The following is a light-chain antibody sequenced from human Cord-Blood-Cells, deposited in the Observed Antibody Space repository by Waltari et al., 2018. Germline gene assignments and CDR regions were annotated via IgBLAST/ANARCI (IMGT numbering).Light chain of an antibody. V-gene: IGKV3-20*01. CDR2: GAS. Sequence: EIVLTQSPGTLSLSPGERATLSCSASQSGSSSYLAWYQQKPGQAPRLLIYGASSRATGMPDRFSGSGSGTDFTLTISRLEPEDFAVYDCQQYGSSLTVGGGTKVEIK. CDR1: QSGSSSY. CDR3: QQYGSSLT. J-gene: IGKJ4*01.